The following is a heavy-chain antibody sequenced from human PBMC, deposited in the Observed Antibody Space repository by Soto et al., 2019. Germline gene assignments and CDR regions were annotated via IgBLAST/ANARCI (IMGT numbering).Heavy chain of an antibody. D-gene: IGHD2-2*01. CDR1: GGSFSGYY. CDR2: INHSGST. V-gene: IGHV4-34*01. CDR3: ARSRQYCSSTSCYDVLYYFDY. Sequence: SETLSLTCAVYGGSFSGYYWSWIRQPPGKGLECIGEINHSGSTNYNPSLKSRVTISVDTSKNQFSLKLSSVTAADTAVYYCARSRQYCSSTSCYDVLYYFDYWGQGTLVTVSS. J-gene: IGHJ4*02.